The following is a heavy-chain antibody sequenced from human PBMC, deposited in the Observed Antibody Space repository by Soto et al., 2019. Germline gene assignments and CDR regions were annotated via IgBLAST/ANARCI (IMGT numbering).Heavy chain of an antibody. J-gene: IGHJ4*02. CDR2: IYYSGST. CDR1: GGSISSSSYY. Sequence: ETLSLTCTVSGGSISSSSYYWGWIRQPPGKGLEWIGSIYYSGSTYYNPSLKSRVTISVDTSKNQFSLKLSSVTAADTAVYYCARQGDYDYVWGSLPTLPFDYWGQGTLVTVSS. V-gene: IGHV4-39*01. CDR3: ARQGDYDYVWGSLPTLPFDY. D-gene: IGHD3-16*01.